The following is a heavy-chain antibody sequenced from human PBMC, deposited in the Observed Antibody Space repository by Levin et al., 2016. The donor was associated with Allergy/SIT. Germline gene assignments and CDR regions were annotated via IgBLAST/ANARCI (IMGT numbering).Heavy chain of an antibody. V-gene: IGHV4-39*01. CDR3: ARLGRGGGNGDDY. CDR2: IYYSGST. CDR1: GGSISSNSYY. J-gene: IGHJ4*02. D-gene: IGHD4-23*01. Sequence: SETLSLTCTVSGGSISSNSYYWNWIRQPPGKGLEWIGNIYYSGSTNYSPSLKSRVTISVDTSKNQFSLRLSSVTAADTAVYYCARLGRGGGNGDDYWGQGILVTVSS.